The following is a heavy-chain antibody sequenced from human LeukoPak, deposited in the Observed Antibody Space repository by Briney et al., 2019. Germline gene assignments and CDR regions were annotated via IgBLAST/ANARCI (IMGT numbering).Heavy chain of an antibody. V-gene: IGHV4-39*01. CDR1: GGSISSSSYY. J-gene: IGHJ6*02. Sequence: PSETLSLTCTVSGGSISSSSYYWGWIRQPPGKGLEWIGSIYYSGSTYCNPSLKSRVTISVDTSKNQFSLKLSSVTAADTAVYYCARQRRDYYYYGMDVWGQGTTVTVSS. CDR2: IYYSGST. CDR3: ARQRRDYYYYGMDV.